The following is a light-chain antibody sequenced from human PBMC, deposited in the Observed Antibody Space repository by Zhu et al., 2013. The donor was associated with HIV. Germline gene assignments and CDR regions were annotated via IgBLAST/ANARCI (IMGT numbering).Light chain of an antibody. V-gene: IGKV3-20*01. Sequence: EIVLTQSPHTLSLSPGDGVTLSCRASQSVATKFFAWYQQKRGQPPRLLIYETSTRAAGVPDRFTGSGSGKDFTLTINGLAPEDFALYFCQQYNTSPYTFGQGTKVEIK. J-gene: IGKJ1*01. CDR2: ETS. CDR1: QSVATKF. CDR3: QQYNTSPYT.